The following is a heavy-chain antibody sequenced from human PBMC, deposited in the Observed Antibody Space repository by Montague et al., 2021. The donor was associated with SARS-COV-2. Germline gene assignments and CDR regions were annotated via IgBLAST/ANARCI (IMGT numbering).Heavy chain of an antibody. D-gene: IGHD2-21*02. Sequence: SLRLSCAASGFTFSSYAMHWVRQAPGKGLEWVAVISYDGSNKYYADSVKGRFTISRDNSKNTLYLQMNSLRAEDTAVYHCARDSVTDGPYGMDVWGQGTTVTASS. CDR3: ARDSVTDGPYGMDV. J-gene: IGHJ6*02. CDR1: GFTFSSYA. CDR2: ISYDGSNK. V-gene: IGHV3-30*01.